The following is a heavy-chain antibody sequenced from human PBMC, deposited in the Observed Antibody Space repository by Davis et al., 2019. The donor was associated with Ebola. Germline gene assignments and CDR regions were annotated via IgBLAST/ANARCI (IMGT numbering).Heavy chain of an antibody. J-gene: IGHJ4*02. V-gene: IGHV3-23*01. D-gene: IGHD3-22*01. CDR1: VITFSSYA. CDR2: ISGSGGST. CDR3: ASTYYYDSSGYYGPAKFDY. Sequence: GESLKISCTDSVITFSSYAMTWVRQAPGKGLEWVSAISGSGGSTYYADSVKGRFTISRDNSKNTQYLQMNSLRAEDTAVYYCASTYYYDSSGYYGPAKFDYWGQGTLVTVSS.